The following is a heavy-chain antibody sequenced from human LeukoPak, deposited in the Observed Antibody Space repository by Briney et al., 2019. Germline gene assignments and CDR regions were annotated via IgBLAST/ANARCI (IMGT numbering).Heavy chain of an antibody. CDR1: GFTVSSNY. V-gene: IGHV3-53*01. Sequence: GGSLRLSCAASGFTVSSNYMSWVRQAPGKGLEWVSVIYSGGSTYYADSVKGRFTISRDNSKNTLYLQMNSLRAEDTAVYYCARVGYSSGWSRRGSFDYWGQGTLVTVSS. J-gene: IGHJ4*02. D-gene: IGHD6-19*01. CDR2: IYSGGST. CDR3: ARVGYSSGWSRRGSFDY.